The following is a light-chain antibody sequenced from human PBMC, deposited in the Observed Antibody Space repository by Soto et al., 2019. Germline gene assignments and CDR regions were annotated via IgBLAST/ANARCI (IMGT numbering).Light chain of an antibody. Sequence: EIVMTQSPATLSVSPGETATLSCRASQSISICLAWYRQKPGQAPRLLIYGASTRSTGTPARFSGSGSGTDVSTTIISLQSEDFALNYCQQYNKCPLITFGQGTRLEIK. CDR3: QQYNKCPLIT. CDR1: QSISIC. V-gene: IGKV3-15*01. J-gene: IGKJ5*01. CDR2: GAS.